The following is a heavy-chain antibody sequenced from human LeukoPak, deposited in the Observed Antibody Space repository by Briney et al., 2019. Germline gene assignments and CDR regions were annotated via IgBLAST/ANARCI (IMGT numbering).Heavy chain of an antibody. V-gene: IGHV1-24*01. D-gene: IGHD3-9*01. CDR1: GYTLTELS. CDR2: FEPEDGET. J-gene: IGHJ5*02. Sequence: ASVKVSCKVSGYTLTELSMHWVRQAPGRGLEWMGGFEPEDGETIYAQKFQGRVTMTEDTSTDTAYMELSSLRSEDTAVYYCATVLRYFDWLSTGTWFDPWGQGTLVTVSS. CDR3: ATVLRYFDWLSTGTWFDP.